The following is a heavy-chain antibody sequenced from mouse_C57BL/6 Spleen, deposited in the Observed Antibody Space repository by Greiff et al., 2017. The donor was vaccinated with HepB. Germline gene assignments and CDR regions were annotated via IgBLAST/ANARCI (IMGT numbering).Heavy chain of an antibody. J-gene: IGHJ3*01. Sequence: EVQLQQSGPGLVKPSQSLSLTCSVTGYSITSGYYWNWIRQFPGNKLEWMGYISYDGSNNYNPSLKNRISITRDTSKNQFFLKLNSVTTEDTATYYCARVGGNYGAYWGQGTLVTVSA. D-gene: IGHD2-1*01. CDR3: ARVGGNYGAY. CDR2: ISYDGSN. V-gene: IGHV3-6*01. CDR1: GYSITSGYY.